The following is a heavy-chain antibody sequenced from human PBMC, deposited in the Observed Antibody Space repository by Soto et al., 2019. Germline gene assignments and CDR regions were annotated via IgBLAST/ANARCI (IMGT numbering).Heavy chain of an antibody. V-gene: IGHV4-59*01. D-gene: IGHD4-4*01. CDR2: IYYSGST. CDR1: GGSISSYY. CDR3: AREDYSTRNWFDP. Sequence: NPSETLSLTCTVSGGSISSYYWSWIRQPPGKGLEWIGYIYYSGSTNYNPSLKSRVTISVDTSKNQFSLKLSSVTAADTAVYYCAREDYSTRNWFDPWGQGTLVTVSS. J-gene: IGHJ5*02.